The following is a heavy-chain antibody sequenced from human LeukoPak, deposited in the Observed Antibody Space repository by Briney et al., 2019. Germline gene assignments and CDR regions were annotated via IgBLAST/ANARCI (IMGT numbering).Heavy chain of an antibody. J-gene: IGHJ3*02. Sequence: SVKVSCKASGGTFSSYAISWVRQAPGQGLEWMGGIIPILGTANYAQKFQGRVTITADESTSTAYMELSSLRSEDTAVYYCARKVADAFDIWGQGTMVTVSS. CDR3: ARKVADAFDI. CDR1: GGTFSSYA. V-gene: IGHV1-69*13. CDR2: IIPILGTA.